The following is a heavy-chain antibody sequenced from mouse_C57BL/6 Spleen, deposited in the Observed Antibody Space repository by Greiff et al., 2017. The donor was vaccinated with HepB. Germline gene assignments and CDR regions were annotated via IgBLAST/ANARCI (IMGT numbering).Heavy chain of an antibody. CDR2: ISSGGSYT. Sequence: EVQLQESGGDLVKPGGSLKLSCAASGFTFSSYGMSWVRQTPDKRLEWVATISSGGSYTYYPVSVKGRCTITRDNAKNTLYLQMSNLKSEDTAMYYWARHDEPDFDYWGQGTTLTVSS. CDR3: ARHDEPDFDY. V-gene: IGHV5-6*01. D-gene: IGHD6-1*01. J-gene: IGHJ2*01. CDR1: GFTFSSYG.